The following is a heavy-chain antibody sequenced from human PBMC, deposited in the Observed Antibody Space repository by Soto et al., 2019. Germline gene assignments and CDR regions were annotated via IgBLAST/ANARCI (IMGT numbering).Heavy chain of an antibody. Sequence: PSETLSLTCTVSGGSVSSGSYYWSWIRQPPGKGLEWIGYIYYSGSTNYNPSLKSRVTISVDTSKNQFSLKLSSVTAADTAVYYCARDRLTRYCSSTSCHKYFDYWGQGTLVTVS. J-gene: IGHJ4*02. V-gene: IGHV4-61*01. D-gene: IGHD2-2*02. CDR2: IYYSGST. CDR1: GGSVSSGSYY. CDR3: ARDRLTRYCSSTSCHKYFDY.